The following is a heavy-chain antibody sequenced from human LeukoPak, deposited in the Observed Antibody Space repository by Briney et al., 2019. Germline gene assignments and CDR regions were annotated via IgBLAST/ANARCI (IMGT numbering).Heavy chain of an antibody. Sequence: GRSLRLSCAASGFTFDHYAMHWVRQALGKGLEWVSGISWNSGSIGYADSVKGRFTISRDTAKNSLYLQMNSLRTEDMALYYCAKDIGDGSNYTGFDYWGQGTLVTVSS. CDR3: AKDIGDGSNYTGFDY. CDR1: GFTFDHYA. J-gene: IGHJ4*02. V-gene: IGHV3-9*03. CDR2: ISWNSGSI. D-gene: IGHD5-24*01.